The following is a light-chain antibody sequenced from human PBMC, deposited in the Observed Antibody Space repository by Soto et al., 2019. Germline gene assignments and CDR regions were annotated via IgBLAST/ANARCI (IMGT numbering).Light chain of an antibody. Sequence: QSALTQPPSASGSPGQSVTISCTGTKSDIGGYNFVSWYQHHPGKAPRLIIYEVVHRPSGVPDRFSGSKSGNTASLTVSGLQAADEADYFCKSYAGSNTYVFGSGTKLTVL. J-gene: IGLJ1*01. CDR3: KSYAGSNTYV. V-gene: IGLV2-8*01. CDR1: KSDIGGYNF. CDR2: EVV.